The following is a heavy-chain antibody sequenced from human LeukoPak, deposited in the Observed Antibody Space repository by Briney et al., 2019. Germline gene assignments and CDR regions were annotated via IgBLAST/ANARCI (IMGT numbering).Heavy chain of an antibody. V-gene: IGHV1-69*05. CDR1: GGTFSSCA. Sequence: SVKVSCKASGGTFSSCAISWVRQAPGQGLEWMGRIIPIFGTANYAQKFQGRVTITTDESTSTAYMELSSLRSEDTAVYYCARDQANWYFDLWGRGTLVTVSS. CDR2: IIPIFGTA. CDR3: ARDQANWYFDL. J-gene: IGHJ2*01.